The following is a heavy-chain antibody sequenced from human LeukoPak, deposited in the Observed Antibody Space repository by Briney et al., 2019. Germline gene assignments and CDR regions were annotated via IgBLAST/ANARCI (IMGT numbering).Heavy chain of an antibody. J-gene: IGHJ3*02. V-gene: IGHV3-23*01. CDR2: ISGSGGST. D-gene: IGHD6-19*01. CDR1: GFTFSSYA. Sequence: GGSLRLSCAASGFTFSSYAMSWVRQAPGKGLEWVSAISGSGGSTYYADSVKGRFTTSRDNSKNTLYLQMNSLRAEDTAVYYCAKTSSGWYDAFDIWGQGTMVTVSS. CDR3: AKTSSGWYDAFDI.